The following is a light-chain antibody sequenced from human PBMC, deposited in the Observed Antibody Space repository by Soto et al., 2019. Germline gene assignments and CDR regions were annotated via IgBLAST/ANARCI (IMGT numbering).Light chain of an antibody. Sequence: DIQMTQSPSTLSASVGDTVTITCRASQSVSRWLNWYQQKPGKAPRLLIYEASNLESGVPIRFSGSGSGTDFVLTITSLQPADSANYYCQQFNSKVWTFGQGTRVEI. CDR3: QQFNSKVWT. J-gene: IGKJ1*01. CDR1: QSVSRW. V-gene: IGKV1-5*01. CDR2: EAS.